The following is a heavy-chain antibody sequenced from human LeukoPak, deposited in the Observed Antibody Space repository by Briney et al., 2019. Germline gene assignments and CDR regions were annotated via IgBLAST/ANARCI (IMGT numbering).Heavy chain of an antibody. CDR1: GFTFSGSV. CDR2: IRSKADSYAT. D-gene: IGHD2-21*02. V-gene: IGHV3-73*01. J-gene: IGHJ4*02. Sequence: GGSLRLSCAASGFTFSGSVMHWVRQASGKGLEWVGRIRSKADSYATAYAASVEGRFTISRDDSKNTAYLQMNSLRTDDTAVYYCTRLWGDCGGDCYFHDYWGQGALVTVSS. CDR3: TRLWGDCGGDCYFHDY.